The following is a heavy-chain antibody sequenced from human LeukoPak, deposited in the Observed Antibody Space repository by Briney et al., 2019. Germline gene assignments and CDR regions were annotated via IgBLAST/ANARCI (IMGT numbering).Heavy chain of an antibody. D-gene: IGHD3-22*01. J-gene: IGHJ3*02. CDR1: GYTFTSYA. Sequence: ASVKVSCKASGYTFTSYAMNWVRQAPGQGLEWTGWINTNTGNPTYAQGFTGRFVFSLDTPVSTAYLQISSLKAEDTAVYYCARDAGNYYDSSGSDIGPIDAFDIGSQGTMVTVPS. V-gene: IGHV7-4-1*02. CDR2: INTNTGNP. CDR3: ARDAGNYYDSSGSDIGPIDAFDI.